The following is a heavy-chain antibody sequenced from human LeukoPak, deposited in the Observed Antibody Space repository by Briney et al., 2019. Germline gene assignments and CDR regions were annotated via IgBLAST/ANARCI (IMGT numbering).Heavy chain of an antibody. CDR2: ISGSGGST. D-gene: IGHD6-13*01. CDR3: ATDGYSSSYRGGFDH. Sequence: PGGSLRLSCAASGFTFSSYAMSWVRQAPGKGLEWVSAISGSGGSTYYADSVKGRFTISRDNSKNTLFLQMNSLRAEDTAVYYCATDGYSSSYRGGFDHWGQGTLVTVSS. CDR1: GFTFSSYA. V-gene: IGHV3-23*01. J-gene: IGHJ4*02.